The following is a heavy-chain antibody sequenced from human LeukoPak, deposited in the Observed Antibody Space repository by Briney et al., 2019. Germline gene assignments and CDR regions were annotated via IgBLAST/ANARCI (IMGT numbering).Heavy chain of an antibody. J-gene: IGHJ5*02. Sequence: GASVKVSCKASGYTFTSYAMHWVRQAPGQRLEWMGWINAGNGNTKYSQKFQGRVTITRDTSASTAYMELSSLRSEDTAVYYCARDRGYCSRTSCRRVWFDPWGQGTLVTVSS. D-gene: IGHD2-2*01. CDR2: INAGNGNT. CDR1: GYTFTSYA. V-gene: IGHV1-3*01. CDR3: ARDRGYCSRTSCRRVWFDP.